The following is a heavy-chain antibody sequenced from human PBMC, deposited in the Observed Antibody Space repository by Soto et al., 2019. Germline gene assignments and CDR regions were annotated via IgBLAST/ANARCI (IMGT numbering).Heavy chain of an antibody. CDR1: GFAVSSNY. J-gene: IGHJ6*02. V-gene: IGHV3-66*01. CDR2: IHSGGDT. Sequence: EVQLVESGGDLVQPGGSLRLSCAASGFAVSSNYMTWVRQAPGKGLEWVSVIHSGGDTQYADSLRGRLTISRDNSKNTLYRQMNSLRAEDTAGYYCARSRTGTTYGGMDVWGQGTTVTGSS. CDR3: ARSRTGTTYGGMDV. D-gene: IGHD1-7*01.